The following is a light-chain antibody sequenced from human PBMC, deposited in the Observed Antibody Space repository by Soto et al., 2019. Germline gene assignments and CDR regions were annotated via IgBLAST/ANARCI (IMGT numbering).Light chain of an antibody. CDR3: QQYNNWPLT. J-gene: IGKJ5*01. CDR2: GAF. V-gene: IGKV3-15*01. Sequence: EIVMTQSPVTLSVSPGERATLSCRASQSINSNLAWYQQKPGQAPSLLIYGAFTRATGIPARFSGTGSGTEFTLTISSLQSEDLALYYCQQYNNWPLTFGQGTRLEIK. CDR1: QSINSN.